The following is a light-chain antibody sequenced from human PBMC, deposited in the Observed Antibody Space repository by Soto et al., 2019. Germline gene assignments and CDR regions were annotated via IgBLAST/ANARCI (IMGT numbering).Light chain of an antibody. CDR3: QQYNSYLWT. CDR2: KAS. Sequence: DIQMTQSPSTLSASVGDRVTITCRASQSISSWLAWYQQKPGKAPKLLTYKASSLASGVPSRFSGSGSGTEFTLTISSLQPDDFATYYCQQYNSYLWTFGQGTKVEIK. CDR1: QSISSW. J-gene: IGKJ1*01. V-gene: IGKV1-5*03.